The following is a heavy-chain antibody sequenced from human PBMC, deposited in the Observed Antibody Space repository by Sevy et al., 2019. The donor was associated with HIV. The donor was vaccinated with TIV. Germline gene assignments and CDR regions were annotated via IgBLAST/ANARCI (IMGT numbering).Heavy chain of an antibody. CDR2: ISGSGGST. CDR1: GFTFSSYA. J-gene: IGHJ6*03. CDR3: AKDGYKPSVGDENYYYYYMDV. Sequence: GGSLRLSCAASGFTFSSYAMSWGRQAPGKGLEWVSAISGSGGSTYYADSVKGRFTISRDNSKNTLYLQMNSLRAEDTAVYYCAKDGYKPSVGDENYYYYYMDVWGKGTTVTVSS. D-gene: IGHD1-20*01. V-gene: IGHV3-23*01.